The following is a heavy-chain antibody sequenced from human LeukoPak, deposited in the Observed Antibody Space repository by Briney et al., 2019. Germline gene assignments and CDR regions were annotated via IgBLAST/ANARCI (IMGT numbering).Heavy chain of an antibody. V-gene: IGHV3-7*01. CDR2: IKKDGSEK. Sequence: GGSLRLSCAASGFTFSSYWMSWVRQAPGKGLEWVANIKKDGSEKYYVDSVKGRFTISRDNAKTSLYLQMNSLRAEDTAVYYCARDLSGVTGYTYGRGIDYWGQGTLVTVSS. D-gene: IGHD5-18*01. J-gene: IGHJ4*02. CDR1: GFTFSSYW. CDR3: ARDLSGVTGYTYGRGIDY.